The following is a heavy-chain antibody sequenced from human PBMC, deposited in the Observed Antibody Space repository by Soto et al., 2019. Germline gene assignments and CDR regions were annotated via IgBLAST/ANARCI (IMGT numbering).Heavy chain of an antibody. CDR1: GGSFSGYY. CDR3: ARVVLYSSSWYSRWFDP. D-gene: IGHD6-13*01. CDR2: INHSGST. Sequence: SETLSLTCAVYGGSFSGYYWSWIRQPPGKGLEWIGEINHSGSTNYNPSLKSRVTISVDTSKNQFSLKLSSVTAADTAVYYCARVVLYSSSWYSRWFDPWGQGTLVTVSS. J-gene: IGHJ5*02. V-gene: IGHV4-34*01.